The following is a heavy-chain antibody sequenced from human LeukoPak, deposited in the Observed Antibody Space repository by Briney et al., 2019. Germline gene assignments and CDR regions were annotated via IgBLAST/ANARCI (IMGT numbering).Heavy chain of an antibody. CDR2: ISGSGDT. CDR1: GFSYSSYA. Sequence: PGGSLRLSCAVSGFSYSSYAMSWDRQAPGMGLEGVSTISGSGDTYYVDSVKGRFTISRDNSKNTLYLQMNSLRAEDTAVYYCAKEGGYNYGYLDSWGQGTPVTVSS. J-gene: IGHJ4*02. CDR3: AKEGGYNYGYLDS. V-gene: IGHV3-23*01. D-gene: IGHD5-18*01.